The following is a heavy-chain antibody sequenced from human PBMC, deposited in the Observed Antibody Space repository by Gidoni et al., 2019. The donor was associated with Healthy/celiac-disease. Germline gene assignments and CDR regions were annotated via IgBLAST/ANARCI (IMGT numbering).Heavy chain of an antibody. Sequence: EVQLVESGGGLVKPGGSLRLSCAASGFTFSNAWMSWVRQAPGKGLEWVGRIKSKTDGGTTDYAAPVKGRFTISRDDSKNTLYLQMNSLKTEDTAVYYCTTPYFHTIFGVAVPRYFDYWGQGTLVTVSS. CDR2: IKSKTDGGTT. J-gene: IGHJ4*02. CDR3: TTPYFHTIFGVAVPRYFDY. D-gene: IGHD3-3*01. V-gene: IGHV3-15*01. CDR1: GFTFSNAW.